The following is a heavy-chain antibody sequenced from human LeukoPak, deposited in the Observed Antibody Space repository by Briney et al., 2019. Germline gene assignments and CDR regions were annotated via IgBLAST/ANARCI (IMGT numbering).Heavy chain of an antibody. CDR3: AKDRFGCSSTSCYSLDY. Sequence: GGSLRLSCAASGFTVSSKYMSWVRQAPGKGLEWVSAISGSGGFTYYADSVKGRFTISRDNSKNTLYLQMNSLRAEDTAVYYCAKDRFGCSSTSCYSLDYWGQGTLVTVSS. J-gene: IGHJ4*02. CDR1: GFTVSSKY. V-gene: IGHV3-23*01. CDR2: ISGSGGFT. D-gene: IGHD2-2*01.